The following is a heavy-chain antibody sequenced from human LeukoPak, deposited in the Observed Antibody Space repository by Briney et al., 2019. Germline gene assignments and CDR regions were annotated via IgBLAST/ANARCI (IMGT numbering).Heavy chain of an antibody. Sequence: SVKVSCKASGGTFSSYAISWVRQAPGQGLEWMGGIIPIFGTANYAQKFQGRVTITADESTRTAYMELSSLRSEDTAVYYCARPKIRYQLLPLNFDYWGQGTLVTVSS. CDR1: GGTFSSYA. V-gene: IGHV1-69*13. J-gene: IGHJ4*02. D-gene: IGHD2-2*01. CDR2: IIPIFGTA. CDR3: ARPKIRYQLLPLNFDY.